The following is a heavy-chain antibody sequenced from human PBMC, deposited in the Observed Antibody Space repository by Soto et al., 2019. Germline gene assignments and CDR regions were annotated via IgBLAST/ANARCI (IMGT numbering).Heavy chain of an antibody. V-gene: IGHV3-74*01. J-gene: IGHJ4*02. CDR2: VDTDGSTT. D-gene: IGHD5-18*01. CDR1: GFTFSSHW. Sequence: EVQLVESGGGLVQPGGSLRLSCAASGFTFSSHWMHWVRQAPGKGLVWLSRVDTDGSTTNYADSVKGRFTISRDNAKSTLYLQINSLRAEDTAVYYCARGTYHSFWFDYWGQGTLVTVSS. CDR3: ARGTYHSFWFDY.